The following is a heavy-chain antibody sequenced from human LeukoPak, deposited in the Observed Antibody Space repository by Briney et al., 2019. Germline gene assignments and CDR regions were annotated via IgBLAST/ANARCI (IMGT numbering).Heavy chain of an antibody. CDR3: ATGRGSYSFDGMDV. D-gene: IGHD1-26*01. Sequence: GASVKVSCKASGYTFTSYGISWVRQAPGQGLEWMGWISAYNGNTNYAQKLQGRVTMTTDTSTSTAYMELRSLRSDDTAVYYCATGRGSYSFDGMDVWGQGTTVTVSS. CDR2: ISAYNGNT. V-gene: IGHV1-18*01. J-gene: IGHJ6*02. CDR1: GYTFTSYG.